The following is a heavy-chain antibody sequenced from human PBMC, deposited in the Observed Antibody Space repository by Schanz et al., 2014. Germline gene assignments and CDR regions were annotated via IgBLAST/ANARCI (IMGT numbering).Heavy chain of an antibody. J-gene: IGHJ4*02. CDR1: GYSFISHA. CDR3: ARAFGGYDPAGALDY. V-gene: IGHV1-3*01. Sequence: QVQLVQSGAEVKKPGASVKVSCKASGYSFISHAIHWVHQAPGQRLEWMGWINAANGNTRYSQKFQGRVTMTADTSTSTAYMDLRSLRSDDTAVYYCARAFGGYDPAGALDYWGQGTLVTVSS. D-gene: IGHD5-12*01. CDR2: INAANGNT.